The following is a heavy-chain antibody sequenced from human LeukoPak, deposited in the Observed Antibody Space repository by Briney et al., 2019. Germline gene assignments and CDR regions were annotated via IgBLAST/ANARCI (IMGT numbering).Heavy chain of an antibody. CDR2: INHSEST. V-gene: IGHV4-34*01. CDR3: ARGGLRGKKYLPQRWFDP. D-gene: IGHD3/OR15-3a*01. Sequence: TSETLSLTCAVYGGSFSGYYWSWIRQPPGKGLEWIGEINHSESTNYNPSLKSRVTISVDTSKNQFSLKLSSVTAADTAVYYCARGGLRGKKYLPQRWFDPWGQGTLVTVSS. CDR1: GGSFSGYY. J-gene: IGHJ5*02.